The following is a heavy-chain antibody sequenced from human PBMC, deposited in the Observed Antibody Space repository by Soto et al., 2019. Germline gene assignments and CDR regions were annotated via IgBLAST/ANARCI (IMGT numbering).Heavy chain of an antibody. D-gene: IGHD3-22*01. J-gene: IGHJ4*02. CDR2: IIPIFGTA. CDR1: GGTFSSYA. Sequence: QVQLVQSGAEVKKPGSSVKVSCKASGGTFSSYAISWVRQAPGQGLEWMGGIIPIFGTANYAQKFQGRVTITADESTSTAYMELSSLRAEDTAVYYCAVRREGYYDSSGSFDYWGQGTLVTVSS. V-gene: IGHV1-69*01. CDR3: AVRREGYYDSSGSFDY.